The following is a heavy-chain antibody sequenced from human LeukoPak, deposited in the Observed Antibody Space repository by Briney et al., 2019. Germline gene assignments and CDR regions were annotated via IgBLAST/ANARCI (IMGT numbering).Heavy chain of an antibody. J-gene: IGHJ6*03. Sequence: GGSLRLSCAASGFTFSSYSMNWVRQAPGKGLGWVSSISSSSSYIYYADSVKGRFTISRDNAKNSLYLQMNSLRAEGTAVYYCARYGSGSYYSGDYYYYYMDVWGKGTTVTVSS. CDR3: ARYGSGSYYSGDYYYYYMDV. D-gene: IGHD3-10*01. CDR1: GFTFSSYS. V-gene: IGHV3-21*01. CDR2: ISSSSSYI.